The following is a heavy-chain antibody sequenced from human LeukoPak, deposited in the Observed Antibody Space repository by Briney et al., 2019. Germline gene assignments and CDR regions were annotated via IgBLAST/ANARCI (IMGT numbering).Heavy chain of an antibody. CDR1: GGTFSSYA. V-gene: IGHV1-69*05. CDR3: AREVAALISEYSSSSEPGYYYYYYYMDV. J-gene: IGHJ6*03. Sequence: SVKVSCRASGGTFSSYAISWVRQAPGQGLEWMGGIIPIFGTANYAQKFQGRVTITTDESTSTAYMELSSLRSEDTAVYYCAREVAALISEYSSSSEPGYYYYYYYMDVWGKGTTVTVSS. CDR2: IIPIFGTA. D-gene: IGHD6-6*01.